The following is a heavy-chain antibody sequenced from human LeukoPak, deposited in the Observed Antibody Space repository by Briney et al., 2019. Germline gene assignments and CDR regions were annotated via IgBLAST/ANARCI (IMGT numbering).Heavy chain of an antibody. Sequence: SETLSLTCTVSGVSISTYYWSWIRQPPGKGLEWIGYIYSSGTTNYNPSLKSRVTISIDTSKNEFSLRLTSVTAADTAVYYCARQTYYYDSSGYYHQGREFDCWGQGTLVTVSS. CDR2: IYSSGTT. CDR3: ARQTYYYDSSGYYHQGREFDC. CDR1: GVSISTYY. D-gene: IGHD3-22*01. J-gene: IGHJ5*01. V-gene: IGHV4-59*12.